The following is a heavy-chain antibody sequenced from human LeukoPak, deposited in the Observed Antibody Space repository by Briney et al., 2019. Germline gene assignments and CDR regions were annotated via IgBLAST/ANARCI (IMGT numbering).Heavy chain of an antibody. CDR1: GFTFSGY. V-gene: IGHV3-23*01. Sequence: GGSLRLSCAASGFTFSGYMSWGRQAPGKGLEWVLAISSTGGSTYYADSVKGRFTISRNNSKNTLYLHMNSLRGEDTAVYYCAKDGSHYGRFDYWGQGTLVTVSS. CDR3: AKDGSHYGRFDY. J-gene: IGHJ4*02. CDR2: ISSTGGST. D-gene: IGHD3-10*02.